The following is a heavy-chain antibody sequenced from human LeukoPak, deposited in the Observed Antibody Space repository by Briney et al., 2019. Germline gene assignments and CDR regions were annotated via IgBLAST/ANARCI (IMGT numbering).Heavy chain of an antibody. J-gene: IGHJ4*02. CDR2: ISGSGGST. CDR1: GFTFSSYA. CDR3: AKDPRVGSRVATPCY. D-gene: IGHD3-3*01. V-gene: IGHV3-23*01. Sequence: PGGSLRLSCAASGFTFSSYAMSWVRQAPGKGLEWVSSISGSGGSTYYADSVKRRFIISRDNSKNTLSLQMNSLRAEDTAIYYCAKDPRVGSRVATPCYWGQGTLVTVSS.